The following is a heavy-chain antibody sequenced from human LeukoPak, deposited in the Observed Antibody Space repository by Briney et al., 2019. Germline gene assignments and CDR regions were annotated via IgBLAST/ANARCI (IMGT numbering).Heavy chain of an antibody. D-gene: IGHD5-12*01. CDR2: INHSGST. CDR3: ARGRWLRFSRTFDY. CDR1: GGSVSSGGYY. J-gene: IGHJ4*02. Sequence: SETLSLTCTVSGGSVSSGGYYWSWIRQPPGKGLEWIGEINHSGSTNYNPSLKSRVTISVDTSKNQFSLKLSSVTAADTAVYYCARGRWLRFSRTFDYWGQGTLVTVSS. V-gene: IGHV4-61*08.